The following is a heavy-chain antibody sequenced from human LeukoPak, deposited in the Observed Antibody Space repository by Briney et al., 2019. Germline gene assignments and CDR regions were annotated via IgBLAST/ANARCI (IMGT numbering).Heavy chain of an antibody. CDR2: ISGSDNTI. J-gene: IGHJ4*02. Sequence: GGSLRLSCAASGFTFSDYYMSWIRQAPGKGLEWVSYISGSDNTIYYADSVKGRFTISRDNSKNTLYLQMNSLRAEDTAVYYCARDPNTARLDYWGQGTLVTVSS. CDR3: ARDPNTARLDY. CDR1: GFTFSDYY. D-gene: IGHD5-18*01. V-gene: IGHV3-11*04.